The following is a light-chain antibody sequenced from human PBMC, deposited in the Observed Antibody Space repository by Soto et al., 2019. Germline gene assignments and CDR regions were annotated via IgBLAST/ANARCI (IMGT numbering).Light chain of an antibody. J-gene: IGKJ4*01. Sequence: DIQMTQYPSTLAASVGDRVTITCRASQSVNIWLAWYQRKPGKAPRLIIYRASNLEGGGPRRFSGSGSGTEFTLTISSLQPDDVATYYCQQYNSSSLTCGGGTKVVIK. V-gene: IGKV1-5*03. CDR1: QSVNIW. CDR3: QQYNSSSLT. CDR2: RAS.